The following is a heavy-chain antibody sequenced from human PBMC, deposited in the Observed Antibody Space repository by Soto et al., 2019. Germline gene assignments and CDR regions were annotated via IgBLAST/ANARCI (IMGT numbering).Heavy chain of an antibody. J-gene: IGHJ6*02. CDR2: IKEEGREK. Sequence: EVQLVESGGGLVQPGGSLGLSGLASEFTFNTYWMNWVGKAPGRGLGGLAKIKEEGREKNYVDSVKGRFTISRDNAKNSLYLQMNSLRGEDTAVYFCARDWGTPGRGSAVGYYYHYGMDVWGQGTTVTVSS. CDR1: EFTFNTYW. D-gene: IGHD6-19*01. CDR3: ARDWGTPGRGSAVGYYYHYGMDV. V-gene: IGHV3-7*05.